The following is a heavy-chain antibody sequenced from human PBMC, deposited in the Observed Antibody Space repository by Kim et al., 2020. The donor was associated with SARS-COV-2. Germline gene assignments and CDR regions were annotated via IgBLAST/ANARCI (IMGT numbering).Heavy chain of an antibody. CDR1: GASVSSGSYY. CDR2: MSYSGST. D-gene: IGHD3-10*01. Sequence: SETLSLTCTVSGASVSSGSYYWSWIRQPPGKGLEWIGYMSYSGSTNFNPSLESRVTISVDASKNQFSLRLSSVTAADTAVYHCARGGADSPYKWFDPWGQGTLVSVSS. CDR3: ARGGADSPYKWFDP. V-gene: IGHV4-61*01. J-gene: IGHJ5*02.